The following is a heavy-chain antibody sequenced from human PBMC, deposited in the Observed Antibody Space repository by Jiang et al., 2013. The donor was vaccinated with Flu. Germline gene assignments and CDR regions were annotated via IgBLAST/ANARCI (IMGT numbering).Heavy chain of an antibody. Sequence: QLVESGAEVKKPGESLKISCEGSGYSFTNYWIGWVRQMPGKGLEWMGIIYAGDSNTKYSPSLQGQVTISVDNSINTAYLQWSSLKASDTAIYYCARARDGDFYFDYCGQGTLVTVSS. V-gene: IGHV5-51*01. D-gene: IGHD4-17*01. CDR3: ARARDGDFYFDY. CDR1: GYSFTNYW. J-gene: IGHJ4*02. CDR2: IYAGDSNT.